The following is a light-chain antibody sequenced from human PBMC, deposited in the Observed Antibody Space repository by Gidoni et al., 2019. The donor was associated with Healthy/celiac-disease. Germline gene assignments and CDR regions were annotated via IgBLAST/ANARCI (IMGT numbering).Light chain of an antibody. CDR1: HIGSKS. J-gene: IGLJ1*01. CDR2: DDS. Sequence: SYVLTQPPSVSVSPGQTARITCGGNHIGSKSVHWYQQKPGQAPVLVVYDDSDRPSGIPERFSGSNSGNTATLTISRVEAGDEADYYWQVWDSSSDPLYVFGTGTKVTVL. CDR3: QVWDSSSDPLYV. V-gene: IGLV3-21*02.